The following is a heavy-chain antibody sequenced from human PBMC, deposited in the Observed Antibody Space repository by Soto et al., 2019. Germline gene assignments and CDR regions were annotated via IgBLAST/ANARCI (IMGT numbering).Heavy chain of an antibody. CDR1: GGTFSSYA. J-gene: IGHJ6*02. Sequence: EASVKVSCKASGGTFSSYAISWVRQAPGQGLEWMGGIIPIFGTANYAQKFQGRVTITADESTSTAYMELSSLRSEDTAVYYCARDRIAARLDYYGMDVWGQGTTVTVSS. CDR2: IIPIFGTA. D-gene: IGHD6-6*01. V-gene: IGHV1-69*13. CDR3: ARDRIAARLDYYGMDV.